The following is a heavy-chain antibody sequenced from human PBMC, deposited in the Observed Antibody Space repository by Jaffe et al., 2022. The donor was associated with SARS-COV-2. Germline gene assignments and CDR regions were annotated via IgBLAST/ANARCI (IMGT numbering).Heavy chain of an antibody. CDR3: ARRRQYYDSWGGHFDP. D-gene: IGHD3-3*01. V-gene: IGHV4-39*01. Sequence: QLQLRESGPGLVKPLETLSLTCTVSGASVSDSNYYWGWIRQPPGKGLEWIASIYYTGNGNTYFNPSLKSRVTISVDTSKNQFSLSLTSVTAADTAVYYCARRRQYYDSWGGHFDPWGQGAPITVSS. CDR1: GASVSDSNYY. J-gene: IGHJ5*02. CDR2: IYYTGNGNT.